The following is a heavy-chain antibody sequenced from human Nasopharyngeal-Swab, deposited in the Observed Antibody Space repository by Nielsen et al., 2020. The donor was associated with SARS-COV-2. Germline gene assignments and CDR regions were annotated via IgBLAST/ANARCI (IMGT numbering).Heavy chain of an antibody. D-gene: IGHD3-10*01. V-gene: IGHV4-34*01. CDR3: ARVKVVRGIIPYYFDY. J-gene: IGHJ4*02. Sequence: LETLSLTCAVYGGSFSGYYWSWIRQPPGKGLEWIGEINHSGSTNYNPSLKSRVTISVDTSKNHFSLKLSSVTAADTAMYYCARVKVVRGIIPYYFDYWGQGTLVTVSS. CDR1: GGSFSGYY. CDR2: INHSGST.